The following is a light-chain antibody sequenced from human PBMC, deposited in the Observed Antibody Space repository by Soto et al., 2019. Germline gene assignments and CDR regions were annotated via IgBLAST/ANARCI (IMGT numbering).Light chain of an antibody. CDR1: SSDVGSYNR. J-gene: IGLJ1*01. CDR3: SSYTTSSTHV. CDR2: DVS. Sequence: QSALTQPPSVSGSPGQSVAISCTGTSSDVGSYNRVSWYQQPPGTAPKLMIYDVSNRPSGVPDRFSGSKSGNPASLTISGLQAEDEADYYCSSYTTSSTHVFGTGTKLTVL. V-gene: IGLV2-18*02.